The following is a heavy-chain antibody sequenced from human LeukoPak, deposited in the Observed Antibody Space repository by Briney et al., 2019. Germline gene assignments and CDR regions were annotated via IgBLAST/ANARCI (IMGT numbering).Heavy chain of an antibody. D-gene: IGHD3-22*01. CDR3: ASSVRGNYYDSSGYVDY. V-gene: IGHV3-21*01. CDR2: ISSSSSYI. Sequence: GGSLRLSCVASGFTFSSYSMNWVRQAPGEGLEWVSSISSSSSYIYYADSVKGRFTISRDNAKNSLYLRMNSLRAEDTAVYYCASSVRGNYYDSSGYVDYWGQGTLVTVSS. J-gene: IGHJ4*02. CDR1: GFTFSSYS.